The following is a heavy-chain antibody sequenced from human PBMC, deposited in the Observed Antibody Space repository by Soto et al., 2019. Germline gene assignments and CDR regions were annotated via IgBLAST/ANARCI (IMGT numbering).Heavy chain of an antibody. J-gene: IGHJ4*02. CDR1: GGSISSYY. Sequence: QVQLQESGPGLVKPSETLSLTCTVSGGSISSYYWSWIRQPPGKGLEWIGYIYYSGSTNYNPSLKCRVTISVDTSKNQCSLKLSSVTAPDTAVYYCAIRYGSCFDYWGQGTLVTVSS. V-gene: IGHV4-59*08. D-gene: IGHD5-18*01. CDR2: IYYSGST. CDR3: AIRYGSCFDY.